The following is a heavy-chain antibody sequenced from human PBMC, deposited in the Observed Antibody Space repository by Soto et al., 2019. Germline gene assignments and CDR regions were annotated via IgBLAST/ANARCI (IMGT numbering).Heavy chain of an antibody. Sequence: GGSLRLSCAASGFTFDDYAMHWVRQAPGKGLEWVSGISWNSGSIGYADSVKGRFTISRDNAKNSLYLQMNSLRAEDTALYYCAKEGRPCSGGSCYLPQTRYYYYYMDVWGKGTTVTVSS. D-gene: IGHD2-15*01. J-gene: IGHJ6*03. V-gene: IGHV3-9*01. CDR3: AKEGRPCSGGSCYLPQTRYYYYYMDV. CDR2: ISWNSGSI. CDR1: GFTFDDYA.